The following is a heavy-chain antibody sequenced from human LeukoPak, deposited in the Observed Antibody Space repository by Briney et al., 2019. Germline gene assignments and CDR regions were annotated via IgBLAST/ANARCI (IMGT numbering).Heavy chain of an antibody. CDR2: ISYDGSNK. CDR3: AREYYYDSSGYLDY. Sequence: GGSLRLSCAASGFTFSSYAMHWVRQAPGKGLEWVAVISYDGSNKYYADSVKGRFTNSRDNSKNTLYLQMNSLRAEDTAVYYCAREYYYDSSGYLDYWGQGTLVTVSS. J-gene: IGHJ4*02. CDR1: GFTFSSYA. V-gene: IGHV3-30-3*01. D-gene: IGHD3-22*01.